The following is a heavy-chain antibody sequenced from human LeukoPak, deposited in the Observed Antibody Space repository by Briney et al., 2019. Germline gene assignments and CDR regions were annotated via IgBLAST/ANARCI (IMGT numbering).Heavy chain of an antibody. J-gene: IGHJ5*02. D-gene: IGHD5-18*01. V-gene: IGHV4-34*01. CDR1: GGSFSGYY. Sequence: SETLSLTCAVYGGSFSGYYWSWIRQPPGKGLEWIGEINHSGSTNYNPSLKSRVTISVDTSKKQFPLKLSSVAAADTAVYYCARDCGIGYSYGYWFVPWGQGTLVTVSS. CDR3: ARDCGIGYSYGYWFVP. CDR2: INHSGST.